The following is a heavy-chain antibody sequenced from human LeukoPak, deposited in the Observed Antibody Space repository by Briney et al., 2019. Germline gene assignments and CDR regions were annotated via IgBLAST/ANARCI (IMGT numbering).Heavy chain of an antibody. CDR2: ISWNSGSI. D-gene: IGHD7-27*01. V-gene: IGHV3-9*01. J-gene: IGHJ4*02. Sequence: GGSLRLSCAASGFTFDDYAMHWVRQAPGKGLEWVSGISWNSGSIGYADSVKGRFTISRDNSKNTLYLQMNSLGTDDTAVYYCATDLGSRPFDYWGQGTLVTVSS. CDR1: GFTFDDYA. CDR3: ATDLGSRPFDY.